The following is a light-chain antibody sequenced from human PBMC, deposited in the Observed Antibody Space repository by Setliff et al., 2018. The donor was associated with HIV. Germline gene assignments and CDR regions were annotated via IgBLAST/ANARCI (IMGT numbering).Light chain of an antibody. CDR1: STNIGVVYD. V-gene: IGLV1-40*01. Sequence: QSVLTQPPTVSGAPGQRVTIACTGSSTNIGVVYDVHWYQQLPGTAPQLLIYGNSNRPSGVPDRFSGSKSCTSASLAITGLRAEDEDAYYCQSYESSLSGYVFGTGTKVTVL. CDR2: GNS. CDR3: QSYESSLSGYV. J-gene: IGLJ1*01.